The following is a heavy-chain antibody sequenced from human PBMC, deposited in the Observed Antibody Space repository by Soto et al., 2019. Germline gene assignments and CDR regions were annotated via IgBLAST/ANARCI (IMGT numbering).Heavy chain of an antibody. CDR2: LYSDGTT. V-gene: IGHV3-53*01. Sequence: EVQLVESGGGLIQPGGSLRLSCAASAFTVSTYYMTCVRQPPGKGLEWVSVLYSDGTTYYADSVEGRFTISRDNSTNTLFLQMNTLRVDDTAVYYCARATGGSGWAWVDYWGQGTLVTVSS. CDR3: ARATGGSGWAWVDY. CDR1: AFTVSTYY. D-gene: IGHD6-19*01. J-gene: IGHJ4*02.